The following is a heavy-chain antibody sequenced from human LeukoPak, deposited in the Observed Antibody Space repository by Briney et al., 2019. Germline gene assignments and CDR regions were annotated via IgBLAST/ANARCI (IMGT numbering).Heavy chain of an antibody. V-gene: IGHV3-23*01. CDR3: ATQWVIHAFDI. CDR1: GFTFSSNA. Sequence: GGSLRLSCAASGFTFSSNAMSRVRQAPGKGLEWVSAISGSGGSTYYAASVKGRFTISRDNSKNTLYLQMNSLRAEDTAVYYCATQWVIHAFDIWGQGTMVTVSS. J-gene: IGHJ3*02. D-gene: IGHD3-22*01. CDR2: ISGSGGST.